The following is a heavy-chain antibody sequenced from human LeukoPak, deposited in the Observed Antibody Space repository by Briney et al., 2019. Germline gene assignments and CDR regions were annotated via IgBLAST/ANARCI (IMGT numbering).Heavy chain of an antibody. D-gene: IGHD3-10*01. CDR2: IKQDGTEK. Sequence: GGSLRLSCAASGFTFTTYWMSWVRQAPGKGLEWVANIKQDGTEKYYVDSVKGRFTISRDNAKNSLSLQMNSLRVEDTAVYYCAKVAKYYYGSETYYFFEHWGQGTPVTASS. J-gene: IGHJ4*02. CDR3: AKVAKYYYGSETYYFFEH. CDR1: GFTFTTYW. V-gene: IGHV3-7*01.